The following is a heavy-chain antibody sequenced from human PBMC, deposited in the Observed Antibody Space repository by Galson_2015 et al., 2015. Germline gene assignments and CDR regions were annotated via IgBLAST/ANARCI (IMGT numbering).Heavy chain of an antibody. Sequence: SLRLSCAASGFTFSSYGMHWVRQAPGKGLEWVAVIWYDGNNINYADSVKGRFTISRDNSKNTLYLQMNSLRDEDTAVYYCVRGLGSTNKRDHRFDSWGQGTLVTVSS. J-gene: IGHJ5*01. V-gene: IGHV3-33*01. CDR3: VRGLGSTNKRDHRFDS. CDR2: IWYDGNNI. D-gene: IGHD3-10*01. CDR1: GFTFSSYG.